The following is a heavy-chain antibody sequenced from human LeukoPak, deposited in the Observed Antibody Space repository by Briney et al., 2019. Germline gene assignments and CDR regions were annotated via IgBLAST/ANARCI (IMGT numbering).Heavy chain of an antibody. CDR2: IYYSGST. V-gene: IGHV4-59*01. CDR3: ARFNVDTAYDY. Sequence: PSETLSLTCTDSGGSLSSYYWSWIRQPPGKGLEWIGYIYYSGSTNYNPSLKSRVTISVDTSKNQFSLKLSSVTAAGTAVYYCARFNVDTAYDYWGQGTLVTVSS. D-gene: IGHD5-18*01. J-gene: IGHJ4*02. CDR1: GGSLSSYY.